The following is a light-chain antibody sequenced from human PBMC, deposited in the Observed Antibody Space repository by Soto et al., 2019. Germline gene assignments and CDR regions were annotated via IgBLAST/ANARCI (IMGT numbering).Light chain of an antibody. CDR3: SSFTITYTRV. CDR2: EVN. Sequence: SALTQPASVSGSPGQSITISCSGTSSDIGAYNYVSWYQQHPGKAPKVLIYEVNNRPSGVSDRFSGSKSDNTASLTISGLQAEDEADYYCSSFTITYTRVFGTGTKVTVL. CDR1: SSDIGAYNY. V-gene: IGLV2-14*01. J-gene: IGLJ1*01.